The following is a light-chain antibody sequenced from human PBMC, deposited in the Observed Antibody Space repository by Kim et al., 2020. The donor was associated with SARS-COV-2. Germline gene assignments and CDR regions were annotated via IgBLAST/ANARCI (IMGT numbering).Light chain of an antibody. V-gene: IGLV3-21*04. Sequence: SYELTQPPSVSVAPGKTARITCGGDNIGSKSVHWYQQKPGQAPLLVISYDGDRPSGIPERFSGSNSGNTATLTISRVEAGDEDDYYCQVWDSNSAHWVFGGGTQLTVL. CDR3: QVWDSNSAHWV. CDR1: NIGSKS. CDR2: YDG. J-gene: IGLJ3*02.